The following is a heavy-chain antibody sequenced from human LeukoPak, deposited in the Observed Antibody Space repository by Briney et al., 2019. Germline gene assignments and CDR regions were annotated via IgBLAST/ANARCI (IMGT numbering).Heavy chain of an antibody. D-gene: IGHD6-13*01. CDR1: GYSISSGYY. Sequence: MTSETLSLTCTVSGYSISSGYYWGWIRQPPGKGLEWIGRIYHSGSTYYNPSLKSRVTISVDTSKNQFSLKLRSVTAADTAVYYCARVMGIAAAGSRFDYWGQGTLVTVSS. V-gene: IGHV4-38-2*02. J-gene: IGHJ4*02. CDR2: IYHSGST. CDR3: ARVMGIAAAGSRFDY.